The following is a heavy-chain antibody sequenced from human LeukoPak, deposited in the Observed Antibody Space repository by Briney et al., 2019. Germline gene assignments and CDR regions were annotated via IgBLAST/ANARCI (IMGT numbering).Heavy chain of an antibody. D-gene: IGHD3-10*01. Sequence: PAETLSLTCAVYGGSFSGYYWSWIRQPPGKGLEWIGEINHSGSTNYNPSLKSRVTIPVDTSKNQFSLKLSSVTAADTAVYYCARGSGFGIPYGMDVWGQGTTVTVSS. V-gene: IGHV4-34*01. J-gene: IGHJ6*02. CDR1: GGSFSGYY. CDR3: ARGSGFGIPYGMDV. CDR2: INHSGST.